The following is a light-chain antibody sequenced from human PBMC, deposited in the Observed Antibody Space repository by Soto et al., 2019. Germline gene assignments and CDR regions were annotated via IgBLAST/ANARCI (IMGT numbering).Light chain of an antibody. CDR1: QSILHSANYNIY. CDR3: QQYYSPPRT. CDR2: WAS. J-gene: IGKJ1*01. V-gene: IGKV4-1*01. Sequence: IVLKQSNDFMAVSLGARPAIKCKSRQSILHSANYNIYLAWYQHKPGEPPKLLLYWASTRDSGVPDRFSGSGSGTDFTLTTISLQAEDEAVDYCQQYYSPPRTFGQGTKVDI.